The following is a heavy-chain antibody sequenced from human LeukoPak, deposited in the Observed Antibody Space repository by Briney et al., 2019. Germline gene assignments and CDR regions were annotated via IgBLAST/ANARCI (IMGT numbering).Heavy chain of an antibody. CDR1: GGSISSSNW. CDR2: IYHSGST. J-gene: IGHJ5*02. Sequence: SGTLSLTCAVSGGSISSSNWWSWVRQPPGKGLEWIGEIYHSGSTNYNPSLKSRVTISVDKSKNQFSLKLSSVTAADTAVYYCARENYGDYEENWFDPWGQGTLVTVSS. D-gene: IGHD4-17*01. V-gene: IGHV4-4*02. CDR3: ARENYGDYEENWFDP.